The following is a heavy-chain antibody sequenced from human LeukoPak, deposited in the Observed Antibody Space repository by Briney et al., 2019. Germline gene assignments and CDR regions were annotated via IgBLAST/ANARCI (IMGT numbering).Heavy chain of an antibody. V-gene: IGHV3-48*03. J-gene: IGHJ4*02. D-gene: IGHD3-10*01. CDR3: ARNYGSGSPPFDY. Sequence: QSGGSLRLSCAASGFTFSSYEMNWVRQAPGKGLEWVSYISSSGSTIYYADSVKGRFAISRDNAKNSLYLQMSSLRAEDTAVYYCARNYGSGSPPFDYWGQGTLVTVSS. CDR2: ISSSGSTI. CDR1: GFTFSSYE.